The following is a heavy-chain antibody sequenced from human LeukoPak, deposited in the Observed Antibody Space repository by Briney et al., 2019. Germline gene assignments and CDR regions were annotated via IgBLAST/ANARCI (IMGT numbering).Heavy chain of an antibody. D-gene: IGHD1-26*01. CDR3: ATTPVTVGATAHWYFNF. Sequence: PSETLSLTCTVSGASISSSIYYWGWIRQPPGKGLEWIGSIYYSGSTYYNPSLKSRVTISSDMSQNEFSLKLSSVTPADTAVYFCATTPVTVGATAHWYFNFWGRGSLATVSS. CDR1: GASISSSIYY. CDR2: IYYSGST. J-gene: IGHJ2*01. V-gene: IGHV4-39*07.